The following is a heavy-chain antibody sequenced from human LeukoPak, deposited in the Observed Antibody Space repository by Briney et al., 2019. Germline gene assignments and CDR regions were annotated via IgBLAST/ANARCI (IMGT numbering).Heavy chain of an antibody. V-gene: IGHV3-21*01. CDR3: AKDWGYCSSTSCSTGLSDV. J-gene: IGHJ6*04. CDR2: ISSSSSYI. Sequence: PGGSLRLSCAASGFTFSAYAIHWVRQAPGKGLEWVSSISSSSSYIYYADSVKGRFTISRDNAKNSLYLQMNSLRAEDTAVYYCAKDWGYCSSTSCSTGLSDVWGKGTTVTVSS. CDR1: GFTFSAYA. D-gene: IGHD2-2*01.